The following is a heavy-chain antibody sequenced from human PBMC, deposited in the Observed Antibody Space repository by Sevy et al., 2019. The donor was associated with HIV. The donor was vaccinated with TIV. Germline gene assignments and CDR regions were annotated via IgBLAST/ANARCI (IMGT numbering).Heavy chain of an antibody. D-gene: IGHD3-22*01. CDR1: GITFSGYA. V-gene: IGHV3-23*01. J-gene: IGHJ3*02. CDR3: AGGRLDSTGSFDAFDI. CDR2: IYGSAGVT. Sequence: GGSLRLSCAASGITFSGYAMNWVRQAPGKGLDWVSTIYGSAGVTYYADSVKGRFTMSRDNSKNTLFLQMNNLRAEDTAVYYCAGGRLDSTGSFDAFDIWGRGTLVTVSS.